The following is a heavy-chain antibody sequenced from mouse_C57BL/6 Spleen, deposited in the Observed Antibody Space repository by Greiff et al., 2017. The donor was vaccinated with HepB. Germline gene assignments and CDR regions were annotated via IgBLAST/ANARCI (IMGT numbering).Heavy chain of an antibody. V-gene: IGHV1-82*01. Sequence: VQLMESGPELVKPGASVKISCKASGYAFSSSWMNWVKQRPGKGLEWIGRIYPGDGDTNYNGKFKGKATLTADKSSSTAYMQLSSLTSEDSAVYFCAREYSNCDAMDYWGQGTSVTVSS. J-gene: IGHJ4*01. CDR3: AREYSNCDAMDY. CDR1: GYAFSSSW. CDR2: IYPGDGDT. D-gene: IGHD2-5*01.